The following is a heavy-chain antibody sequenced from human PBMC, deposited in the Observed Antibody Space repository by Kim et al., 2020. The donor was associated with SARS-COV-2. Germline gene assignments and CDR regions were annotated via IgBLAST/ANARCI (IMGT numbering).Heavy chain of an antibody. J-gene: IGHJ4*03. D-gene: IGHD6-19*01. CDR3: ATPVASAFDY. V-gene: IGHV3-48*02. CDR2: IGPSGDST. Sequence: GGSLRLSCAASGLTFPTHSMAWVRQAPGVGLEWISYIGPSGDSTYYADSVKGRFIISRDNAKNSLYLQMTSLRDEDTALYYCATPVASAFDYWGHGTLVT. CDR1: GLTFPTHS.